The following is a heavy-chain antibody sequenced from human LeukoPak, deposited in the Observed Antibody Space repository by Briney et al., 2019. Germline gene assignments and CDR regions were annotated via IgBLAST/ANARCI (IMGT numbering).Heavy chain of an antibody. V-gene: IGHV4-39*01. Sequence: PSETLSLTCTVSGGSISSSSYYWGWIRQPPGKGLEWIGSIYYSGSTYYNPSLKSRVTISVDTSKNQFSLKLSSVTAADTAVYYCARAGIVVPAAMLSNWFDPWGQGTLVTVFS. CDR1: GGSISSSSYY. J-gene: IGHJ5*02. CDR3: ARAGIVVPAAMLSNWFDP. CDR2: IYYSGST. D-gene: IGHD2-2*01.